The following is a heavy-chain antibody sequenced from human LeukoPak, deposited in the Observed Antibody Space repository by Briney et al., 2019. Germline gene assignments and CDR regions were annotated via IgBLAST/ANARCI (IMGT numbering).Heavy chain of an antibody. J-gene: IGHJ3*02. Sequence: PGGSLRLSCAASGFTFSSYAMSWVRQAPGKGLEWVSAISSSGGSTYYADSVKGRFTISRDNSKNTLYLQMNSLRAEDTAVYYCAKDSIYSRGSGWYRDAFDIWGQGTMVTVPS. V-gene: IGHV3-23*01. CDR1: GFTFSSYA. CDR2: ISSSGGST. CDR3: AKDSIYSRGSGWYRDAFDI. D-gene: IGHD6-19*01.